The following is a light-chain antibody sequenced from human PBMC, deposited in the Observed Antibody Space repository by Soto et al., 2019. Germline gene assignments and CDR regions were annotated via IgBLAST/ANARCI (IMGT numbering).Light chain of an antibody. V-gene: IGLV1-51*02. J-gene: IGLJ1*01. Sequence: QSVLTQPPSVSAAPGQKVTISCSGSSSNIGNNYVSWYQQLPGTAPKLLIYENNKRPSGIPDRFSGSKSGTSATLGITGLRTGDEADYYCGTWDSSLSAHVFGTGTKATVL. CDR2: ENN. CDR3: GTWDSSLSAHV. CDR1: SSNIGNNY.